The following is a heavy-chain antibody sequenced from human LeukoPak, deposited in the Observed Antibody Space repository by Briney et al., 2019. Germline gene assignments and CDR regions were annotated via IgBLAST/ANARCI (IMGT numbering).Heavy chain of an antibody. CDR1: GFTFSSYS. Sequence: PGGSPRLSCAASGFTFSSYSMNWVRQAPGKGLEWVSSISSSSSYIYYADSVKGRFTISRDNANNVLYLQMNSLRAEDTAVYYCARDPTYYLRYGYFDSWGQGTLVTVSS. CDR3: ARDPTYYLRYGYFDS. J-gene: IGHJ4*02. CDR2: ISSSSSYI. V-gene: IGHV3-21*06. D-gene: IGHD1-26*01.